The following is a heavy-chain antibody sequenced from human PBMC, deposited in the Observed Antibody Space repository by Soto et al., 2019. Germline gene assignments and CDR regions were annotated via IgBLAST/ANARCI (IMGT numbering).Heavy chain of an antibody. CDR1: GYTFTSYD. Sequence: ASVKVSCKASGYTFTSYDINWVRQATGQGLEWMGWMNPNSGNTGYAQKFQGRVTMTRNTSISTAYMELSSLRSEDTAVYYCARVIIVVVPAAMYYYYYMDVWGKGTTVTVSS. CDR3: ARVIIVVVPAAMYYYYYMDV. V-gene: IGHV1-8*01. D-gene: IGHD2-2*01. J-gene: IGHJ6*03. CDR2: MNPNSGNT.